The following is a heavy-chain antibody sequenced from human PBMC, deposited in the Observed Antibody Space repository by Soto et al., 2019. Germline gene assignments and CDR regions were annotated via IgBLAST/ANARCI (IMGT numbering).Heavy chain of an antibody. J-gene: IGHJ4*02. Sequence: QVQLVESGGGVVQPGRSLRLSCAASGFTFSSYAMHWVRQAPGKGLEWVAVISYDGSNKYYADSVKGRFTISRDNSKNTLYLQMNSLRAEDTAVYYCASDAYYYGSGSSPHLYYFDYWGQGTLVTVSS. D-gene: IGHD3-10*01. V-gene: IGHV3-30-3*01. CDR1: GFTFSSYA. CDR3: ASDAYYYGSGSSPHLYYFDY. CDR2: ISYDGSNK.